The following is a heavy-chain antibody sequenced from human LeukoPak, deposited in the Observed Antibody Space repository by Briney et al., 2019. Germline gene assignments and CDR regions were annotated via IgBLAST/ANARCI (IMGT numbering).Heavy chain of an antibody. J-gene: IGHJ4*02. CDR3: AREAYGLWSGSPRYYFDY. Sequence: SETLSLTCTVSGASSTSGGHYWSWIRQPPGKGLEWIGYIYRSGSTYYNPSLKSRASISVDRSKNRFSLKLTSVTAADTAVYYCAREAYGLWSGSPRYYFDYWGQGTLVTVSS. CDR1: GASSTSGGHY. D-gene: IGHD3-3*01. CDR2: IYRSGST. V-gene: IGHV4-30-2*01.